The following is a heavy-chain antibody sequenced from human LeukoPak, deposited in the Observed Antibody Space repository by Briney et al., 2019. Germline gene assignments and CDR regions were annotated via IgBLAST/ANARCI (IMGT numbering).Heavy chain of an antibody. Sequence: ASVKVSCKASGYTFTGYYMHWVRQAPGQGLEWMGWINPNSGATNYAQKFQGRVTMTRDTSISTAYMELSRLKSDDTAVYYCAREHSSSSGKVFDYWGQGTLVTVSS. J-gene: IGHJ4*02. CDR2: INPNSGAT. CDR3: AREHSSSSGKVFDY. D-gene: IGHD6-6*01. CDR1: GYTFTGYY. V-gene: IGHV1-2*02.